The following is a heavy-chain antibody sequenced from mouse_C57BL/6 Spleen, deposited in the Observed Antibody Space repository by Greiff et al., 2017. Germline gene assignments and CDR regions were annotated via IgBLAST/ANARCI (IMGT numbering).Heavy chain of an antibody. V-gene: IGHV1-15*01. Sequence: VQLQQSGAELVRPGASVTLSCKASGYTFTDYEMHWVKQTPVHGLEWIGAIDPETGGTAYNQKFKGKAILTADKSTSTAYMELRSLTSEDSAVYYCTRGGFDYWGQGTTLTVSS. CDR2: IDPETGGT. J-gene: IGHJ2*01. CDR3: TRGGFDY. CDR1: GYTFTDYE.